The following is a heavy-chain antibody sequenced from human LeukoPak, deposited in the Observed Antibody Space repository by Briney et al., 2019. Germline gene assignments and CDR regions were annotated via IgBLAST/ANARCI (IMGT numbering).Heavy chain of an antibody. CDR1: GFTFSSYA. V-gene: IGHV3-21*06. CDR2: ISGSSNYI. CDR3: ARDSEGYQLLKGFDY. Sequence: PGGSLRLSCAASGFTFSSYAMSWVRQAPGKGLEWVSSISGSSNYIYYADSVKGRFTISRDNAKNSLYLQMNSLRAEDTAMYYCARDSEGYQLLKGFDYWGQGTLVTVSS. J-gene: IGHJ4*01. D-gene: IGHD2-2*01.